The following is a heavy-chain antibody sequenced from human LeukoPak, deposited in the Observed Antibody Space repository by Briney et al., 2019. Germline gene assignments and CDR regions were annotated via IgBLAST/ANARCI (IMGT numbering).Heavy chain of an antibody. CDR2: IYYSGSS. CDR1: GGSISSYY. V-gene: IGHV4-59*08. Sequence: SETLSLTCSVSGGSISSYYWSWIRQPPGKGLEWIGYIYYSGSSVYNPSLKSRLTISVDTSKNQFSLKLTSVTAADTAVYYCARLDSYHGSRRGLDYWGQGTLVTVSS. CDR3: ARLDSYHGSRRGLDY. D-gene: IGHD3-10*01. J-gene: IGHJ4*02.